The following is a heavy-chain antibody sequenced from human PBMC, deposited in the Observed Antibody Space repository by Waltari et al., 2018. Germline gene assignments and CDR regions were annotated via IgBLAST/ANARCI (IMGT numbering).Heavy chain of an antibody. J-gene: IGHJ4*02. Sequence: QVQLVESGGGVVQPGRSLTVSCAASGFTFRAYGMHWVRQAPGKGLGWVAFVSYDGSHTYYGDSVRGRFTISRDNSKNTLHLQMNSLRGDDTAVYYCAKDHSGNDFFFFDHWGQGTLVIVSP. CDR1: GFTFRAYG. V-gene: IGHV3-30*18. CDR2: VSYDGSHT. CDR3: AKDHSGNDFFFFDH. D-gene: IGHD1-26*01.